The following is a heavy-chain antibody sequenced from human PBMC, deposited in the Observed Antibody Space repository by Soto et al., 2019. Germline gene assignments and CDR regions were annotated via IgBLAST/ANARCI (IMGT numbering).Heavy chain of an antibody. V-gene: IGHV1-8*01. CDR1: GYTFTSYD. D-gene: IGHD2-2*01. CDR2: MNPNSGNT. J-gene: IGHJ3*02. Sequence: QVQLVQAGTEVKKPGASVKVSCKASGYTFTSYDINWVRQATGQGLEWMGWMNPNSGNTGNAQKFQGRVNMTRNTSIRTAYMELSSLRSEDTAVYYCASTRVGPDCSSTSCITLYAFDIWGQGTMVTVSS. CDR3: ASTRVGPDCSSTSCITLYAFDI.